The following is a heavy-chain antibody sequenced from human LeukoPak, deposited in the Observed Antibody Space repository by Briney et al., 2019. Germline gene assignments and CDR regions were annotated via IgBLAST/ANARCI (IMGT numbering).Heavy chain of an antibody. CDR3: ARQGGAGLAAAGLGAFDI. J-gene: IGHJ3*02. CDR1: GYSFTSYW. Sequence: KGGESLKISCKGSGYSFTSYWIGWVRQMPGKGLEWMGIIYPGDSDTRYSPSFQGQVTISADKSISTAYLQWSSLKASDTAMYYCARQGGAGLAAAGLGAFDIWGQGTKVTVSS. V-gene: IGHV5-51*01. CDR2: IYPGDSDT. D-gene: IGHD6-13*01.